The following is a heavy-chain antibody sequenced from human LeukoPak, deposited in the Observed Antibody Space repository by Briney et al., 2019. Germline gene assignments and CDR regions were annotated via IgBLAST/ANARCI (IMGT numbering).Heavy chain of an antibody. V-gene: IGHV3-23*01. Sequence: GGSLRLSCAASGFTFNNYAMTWVRQAPEKGLEWISSIIDSGISTYYGDSVKGRLTVSRDNSKNTLYLQMNSLRAEDTAVYYCAKGSRGNYDSWGQGTLVTVSS. J-gene: IGHJ5*01. D-gene: IGHD1-26*01. CDR1: GFTFNNYA. CDR3: AKGSRGNYDS. CDR2: IIDSGIST.